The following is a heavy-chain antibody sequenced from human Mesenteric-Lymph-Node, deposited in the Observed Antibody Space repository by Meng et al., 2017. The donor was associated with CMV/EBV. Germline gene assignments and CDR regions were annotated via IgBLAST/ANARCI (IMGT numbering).Heavy chain of an antibody. J-gene: IGHJ4*02. Sequence: GESLKISCAGSGFTFSSYAMGWVRQAPGKGLEWVAFIRYDGSKVYADSVKGRFTGSRDNSKNMVFLQVNSLRVEDTAVYYCARDGPDYGSGNYLDYWGQGTLVTVSS. CDR1: GFTFSSYA. D-gene: IGHD3-10*01. V-gene: IGHV3-30*02. CDR2: IRYDGSK. CDR3: ARDGPDYGSGNYLDY.